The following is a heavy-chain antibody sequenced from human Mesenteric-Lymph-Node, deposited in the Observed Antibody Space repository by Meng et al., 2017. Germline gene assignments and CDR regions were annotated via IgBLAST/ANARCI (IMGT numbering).Heavy chain of an antibody. CDR1: GGSFSTYY. Sequence: SETLSLTCTVSGGSFSTYYWSWIRQPPGKGLEWIGYIYPNGDTNYNPSLKSRLTFSVDTSKNQFSLKLNSVTAADTAVYYCARGHGGNSGHFDYWGRGTLVTVSS. CDR2: IYPNGDT. J-gene: IGHJ4*02. CDR3: ARGHGGNSGHFDY. V-gene: IGHV4-59*01. D-gene: IGHD4-23*01.